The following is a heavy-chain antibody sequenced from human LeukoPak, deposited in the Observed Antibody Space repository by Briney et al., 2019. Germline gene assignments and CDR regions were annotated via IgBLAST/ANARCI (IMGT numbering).Heavy chain of an antibody. Sequence: AGGSLRLSCAASGFTFSSYAMSWVRQAPGKGLEWVSAISGSGGSTYYADSVKGRFTISRDNSKNTLYLQINSLRAEDTAVYYCAKDYAHYYDTSGFPTIWGQGTMVTVSS. J-gene: IGHJ3*02. CDR1: GFTFSSYA. D-gene: IGHD3-22*01. CDR3: AKDYAHYYDTSGFPTI. V-gene: IGHV3-23*01. CDR2: ISGSGGST.